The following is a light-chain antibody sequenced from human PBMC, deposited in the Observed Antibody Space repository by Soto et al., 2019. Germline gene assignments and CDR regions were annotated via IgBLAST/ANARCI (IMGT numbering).Light chain of an antibody. CDR3: QQYNDWPLT. CDR2: AAS. Sequence: EIVMTQSPVTLSVSPGERATLSCRASQDVGSDVAWYQQKPGQAPRLLIYAASIRATGFPARFSGSGSGTQFTLTIASLHSEDFAIYYCQQYNDWPLTFGGGTKVEIK. CDR1: QDVGSD. J-gene: IGKJ4*01. V-gene: IGKV3-15*01.